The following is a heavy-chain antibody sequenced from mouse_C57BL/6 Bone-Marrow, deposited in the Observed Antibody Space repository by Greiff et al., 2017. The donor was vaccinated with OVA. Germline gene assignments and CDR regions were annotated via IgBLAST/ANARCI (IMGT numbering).Heavy chain of an antibody. CDR3: ARDYANWAWFAY. J-gene: IGHJ3*01. CDR2: IYPRSGNT. CDR1: GYTFTSYG. Sequence: QVQLQQSGAELARPGASVKLSCKASGYTFTSYGISWVKQRTGQGLEWIGEIYPRSGNTYYNEKFKGKATLNADKSSSTAYMELRSLTSEDSAVYFCARDYANWAWFAYWGQGTLVTVSA. D-gene: IGHD2-1*01. V-gene: IGHV1-81*01.